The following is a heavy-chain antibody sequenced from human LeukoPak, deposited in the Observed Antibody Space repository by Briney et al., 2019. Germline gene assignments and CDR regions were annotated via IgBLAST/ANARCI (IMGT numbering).Heavy chain of an antibody. J-gene: IGHJ4*02. CDR1: GASMRNSYY. V-gene: IGHV4-38-2*02. CDR3: TSLHGMGIRAPLWDY. CDR2: IYHNGTT. Sequence: SETLSLTCSVYGASMRNSYYWGWIRQSPGKGLEWIGSIYHNGTTYYYPPPKSRVTISVDTSKNQFSLKMRSVTAADTAVYFCTSLHGMGIRAPLWDYWGQGNLVTVSS. D-gene: IGHD3-10*01.